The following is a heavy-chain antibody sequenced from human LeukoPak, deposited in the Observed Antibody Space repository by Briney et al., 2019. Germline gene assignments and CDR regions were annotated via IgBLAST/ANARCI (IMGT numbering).Heavy chain of an antibody. CDR1: GGSISSYY. D-gene: IGHD2-8*02. Sequence: PSETLSLTCTVSGGSISSYYWSWIRQPPGKGLEWIGYIYYSGSTNYNPSLKSRVTISVDTSKNQFSLKLSSVTAADTAVYYCARDRTGGVGLYYFDYWGQGTLVTVSS. CDR3: ARDRTGGVGLYYFDY. CDR2: IYYSGST. J-gene: IGHJ4*02. V-gene: IGHV4-59*01.